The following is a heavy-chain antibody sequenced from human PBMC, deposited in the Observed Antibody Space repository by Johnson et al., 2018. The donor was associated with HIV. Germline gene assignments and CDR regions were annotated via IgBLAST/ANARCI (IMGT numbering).Heavy chain of an antibody. CDR2: IRYDGDNE. Sequence: QMQLVESGGGLVQPGGSLRLSCAASGFTFSSYWMSWVRQAPGKGLEWVAFIRYDGDNEYYGDSVKGRFTISRDNSNNTLYLQMNSLRAEDTAVYYCARGGIRGYSYGPGAFDIWGQGTMVTVSS. CDR1: GFTFSSYW. J-gene: IGHJ3*02. CDR3: ARGGIRGYSYGPGAFDI. V-gene: IGHV3-30*02. D-gene: IGHD5-18*01.